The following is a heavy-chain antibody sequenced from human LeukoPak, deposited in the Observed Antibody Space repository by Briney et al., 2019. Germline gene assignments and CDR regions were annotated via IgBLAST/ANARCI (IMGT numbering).Heavy chain of an antibody. CDR3: ARAPTGYYYYYMDV. CDR2: INPNSGGT. Sequence: ASVKVSCKASGYTFTGYYIHWVRQTPGQGLEWMGWINPNSGGTNYAQKFQGRVTMTRDTSISTAYMELSRLRSDDTAVYYCARAPTGYYYYYMDVWGQGTLVTVSS. CDR1: GYTFTGYY. V-gene: IGHV1-2*02. D-gene: IGHD1-14*01. J-gene: IGHJ6*03.